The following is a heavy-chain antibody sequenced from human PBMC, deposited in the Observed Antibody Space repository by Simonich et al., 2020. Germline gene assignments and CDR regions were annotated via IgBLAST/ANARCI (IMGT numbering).Heavy chain of an antibody. D-gene: IGHD1-26*01. CDR2: ISYDGRNK. CDR1: GFTFSSYA. CDR3: ARDHLDSGSYYFDY. V-gene: IGHV3-30*07. J-gene: IGHJ4*02. Sequence: QVQLVESGGGVVQPGRSLRLSCAASGFTFSSYAMHWVRQAQGKGIGWVEVISYDGRNKYYADSVKGRFTISRDNSKNTLYLQMNSLRAEDTAVYYCARDHLDSGSYYFDYWGQGTLVTVSS.